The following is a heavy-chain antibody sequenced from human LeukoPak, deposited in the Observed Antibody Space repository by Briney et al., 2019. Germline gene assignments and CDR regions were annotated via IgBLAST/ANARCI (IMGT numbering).Heavy chain of an antibody. J-gene: IGHJ4*02. CDR1: GGSISSYY. D-gene: IGHD6-19*01. V-gene: IGHV4-59*08. CDR3: ARGPRQWPDY. Sequence: SETLSLTCTISGGSISSYYWSWIRQPPGKGLEWIGYIYYSGSTNCNPSLKSRVTISVDTSKNQFSLKLSSVTAADTAVYYCARGPRQWPDYWGQGTLVTVSS. CDR2: IYYSGST.